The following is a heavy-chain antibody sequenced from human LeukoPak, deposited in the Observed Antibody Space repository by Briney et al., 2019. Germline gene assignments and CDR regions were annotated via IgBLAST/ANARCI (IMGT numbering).Heavy chain of an antibody. V-gene: IGHV4-59*01. Sequence: SETLSLTCTVSVGSISSYHCSWIRQPPGNGLEWIGYIYYSGSTNYKPSLKSRVTISVDTSKNQFSLKLRSVTAADTAVYYCARVPKGSGYFDYWGQGTLVTVSS. D-gene: IGHD3-10*01. CDR3: ARVPKGSGYFDY. CDR1: VGSISSYH. CDR2: IYYSGST. J-gene: IGHJ4*02.